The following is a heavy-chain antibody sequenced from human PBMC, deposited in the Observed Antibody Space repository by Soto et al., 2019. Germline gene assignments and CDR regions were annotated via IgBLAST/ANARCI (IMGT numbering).Heavy chain of an antibody. CDR2: INHSGST. CDR1: GGSFSGYY. Sequence: NPSETLSLTCAVYGGSFSGYYWSWIRQPPGKGLEWIGEINHSGSTNYNPSLKSRVTISVDTSKNQFSLKLSSVTAADTAVYYCASYSSATTRIRRFDYWGQGTLVTVSS. CDR3: ASYSSATTRIRRFDY. J-gene: IGHJ4*02. D-gene: IGHD6-19*01. V-gene: IGHV4-34*01.